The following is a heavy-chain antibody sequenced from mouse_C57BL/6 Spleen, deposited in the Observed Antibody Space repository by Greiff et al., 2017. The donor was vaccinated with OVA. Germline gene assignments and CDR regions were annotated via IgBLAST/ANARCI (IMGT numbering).Heavy chain of an antibody. CDR2: IDPSDSET. CDR3: ARSGTAQAYYFDY. J-gene: IGHJ2*01. Sequence: QVQLKQPGAELVRPGSSVKLSCKASGYTFTSYWMHWVKQRPIQGLEWIGNIDPSDSETHYNQKFKDKATLTVDKSSSTAYMQLSSLTSEDSAVYYCARSGTAQAYYFDYWGQGTTLTVSS. D-gene: IGHD3-2*02. V-gene: IGHV1-52*01. CDR1: GYTFTSYW.